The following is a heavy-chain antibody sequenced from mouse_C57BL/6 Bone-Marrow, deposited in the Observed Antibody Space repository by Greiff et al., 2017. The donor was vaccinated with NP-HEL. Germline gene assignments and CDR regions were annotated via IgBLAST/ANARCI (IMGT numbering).Heavy chain of an antibody. Sequence: VKLMESGPGLVAPSQSLSISCTVSGFSLTSYGVHWVRQPPGKGLEWLVVIWSDGSTTYNSALKSRLSISKDNSKSQGFLKMNSLQTDDTAMYYCARHEAAQALFAYWGQGTLVTVSA. CDR1: GFSLTSYG. CDR2: IWSDGST. CDR3: ARHEAAQALFAY. D-gene: IGHD3-2*02. V-gene: IGHV2-6-1*01. J-gene: IGHJ3*01.